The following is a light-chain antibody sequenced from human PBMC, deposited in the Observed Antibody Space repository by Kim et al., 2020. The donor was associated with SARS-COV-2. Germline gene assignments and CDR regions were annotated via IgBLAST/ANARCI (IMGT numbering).Light chain of an antibody. Sequence: DIVMTQSPLSLPVTPGEPASISCRSSQSLLHSNGYNYLDWFLQRPGLSPQLLIYLGSNRASGVPDRFSGSGSGTDFTLKISRVEAEDVGVYYCMQALQTPLYTFGQGTKLEI. J-gene: IGKJ2*01. CDR2: LGS. CDR3: MQALQTPLYT. V-gene: IGKV2-28*01. CDR1: QSLLHSNGYNY.